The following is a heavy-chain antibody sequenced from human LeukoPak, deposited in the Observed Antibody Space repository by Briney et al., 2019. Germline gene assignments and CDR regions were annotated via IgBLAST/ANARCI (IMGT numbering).Heavy chain of an antibody. CDR2: IKPEGSEK. CDR1: GFTLSTYW. J-gene: IGHJ5*02. Sequence: GGSLTLSCVASGFTLSTYWMTWVRQAPGKGLEWVGYIKPEGSEKYFVDSVRGRLTISRDNGKIPLYLQMSRLRAEYTAVYYCVRGSSGTVVRGVSWAWFDPWGQGTLVTGS. D-gene: IGHD3-10*01. CDR3: VRGSSGTVVRGVSWAWFDP. V-gene: IGHV3-7*05.